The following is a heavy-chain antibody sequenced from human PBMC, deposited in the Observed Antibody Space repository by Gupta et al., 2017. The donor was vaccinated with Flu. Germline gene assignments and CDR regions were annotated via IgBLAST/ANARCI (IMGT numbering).Heavy chain of an antibody. CDR3: AKDSTVYYLDY. D-gene: IGHD5/OR15-5a*01. V-gene: IGHV3-30*02. Sequence: YADSVKGRFTISRDNSKNTLYLQMNSLRAEDTAVYHCAKDSTVYYLDYWGQGALVTVSS. J-gene: IGHJ4*02.